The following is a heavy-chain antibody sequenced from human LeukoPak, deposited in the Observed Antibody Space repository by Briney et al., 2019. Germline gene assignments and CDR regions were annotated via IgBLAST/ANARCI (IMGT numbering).Heavy chain of an antibody. D-gene: IGHD3-10*01. J-gene: IGHJ3*02. CDR3: ARDYFGEHPEAHDAFDI. V-gene: IGHV3-30*04. CDR1: GFTFRSYA. Sequence: PGGSLRLSCAASGFTFRSYAMHCVRQAPGKGREGVAVISYHGRNKYYADSVKGRFTISRDNSKNTLYLQMNSLRAEDTAVYYCARDYFGEHPEAHDAFDIWGQGTMVTVSS. CDR2: ISYHGRNK.